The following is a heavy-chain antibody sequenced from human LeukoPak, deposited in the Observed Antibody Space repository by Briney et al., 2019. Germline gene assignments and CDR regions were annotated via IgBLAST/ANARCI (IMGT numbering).Heavy chain of an antibody. CDR1: GFSFSGYW. V-gene: IGHV3-30-3*01. J-gene: IGHJ3*02. D-gene: IGHD2-2*02. CDR2: ISYDGSNK. Sequence: GGSLRLSCAASGFSFSGYWMSWVRQAPGKGLEWVAIISYDGSNKYYADSVKGRFTISRGNAKNSLFLQMNSLRAEDMAVYYCASQYCRSTSCYTPYDAFDIWGHGTMVIVSS. CDR3: ASQYCRSTSCYTPYDAFDI.